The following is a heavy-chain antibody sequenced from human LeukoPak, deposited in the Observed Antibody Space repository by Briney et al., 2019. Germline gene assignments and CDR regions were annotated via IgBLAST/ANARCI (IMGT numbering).Heavy chain of an antibody. CDR1: GFTFSSYA. CDR2: ISSNGGST. Sequence: GGSLRLSCAASGFTFSSYAMHWVRQALGKGLEYVSAISSNGGSTYYANSVKGRFTISRDNSKNTLYLQMGSLRAEDMAVYYCARARIAVAGTYDYWGQGTLVTVSS. J-gene: IGHJ4*02. V-gene: IGHV3-64*01. CDR3: ARARIAVAGTYDY. D-gene: IGHD6-19*01.